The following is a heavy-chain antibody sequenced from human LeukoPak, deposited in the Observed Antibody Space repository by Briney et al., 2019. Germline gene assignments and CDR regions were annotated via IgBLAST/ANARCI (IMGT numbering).Heavy chain of an antibody. Sequence: GGSLRLSCAASGFTFSSYGMHWVRQAPGKGLEWVSYISSSGSTIYYADSVKGRFTISRDNAKNSLYLQMNSLRAEDTAVYYCARERGVRENKFDYWGQGTLVTVSS. CDR2: ISSSGSTI. V-gene: IGHV3-48*04. J-gene: IGHJ4*02. CDR3: ARERGVRENKFDY. CDR1: GFTFSSYG. D-gene: IGHD3-10*01.